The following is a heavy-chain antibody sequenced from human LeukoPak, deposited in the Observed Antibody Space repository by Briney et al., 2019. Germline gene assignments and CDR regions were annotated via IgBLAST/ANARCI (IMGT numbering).Heavy chain of an antibody. CDR1: GGSFSGYY. J-gene: IGHJ4*02. CDR2: INHSGST. Sequence: SETLSLTCAVYGGSFSGYYWSWIRQPPGKGLEWIGEINHSGSTNYNPSLKSRVTISVDTSKNQFSLKLIAVTAADTAVYYCARITDFWSCYGYWRQGSQVGDSS. CDR3: ARITDFWSCYGY. D-gene: IGHD3-3*01. V-gene: IGHV4-34*01.